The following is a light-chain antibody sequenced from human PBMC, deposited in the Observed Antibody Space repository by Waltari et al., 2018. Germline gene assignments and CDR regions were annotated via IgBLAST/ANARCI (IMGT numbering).Light chain of an antibody. CDR1: QSVSSSY. CDR3: QQYGSSPRLT. Sequence: EIVLTQSPGPLSLSPGERAPLPCRASQSVSSSYVAWYQQKRGQAPRLLIYGASSRATGIPDRFSGSGSGTDFTLTISRLEPEDFAVYYCQQYGSSPRLTFGGGTKVEIK. J-gene: IGKJ4*01. CDR2: GAS. V-gene: IGKV3-20*01.